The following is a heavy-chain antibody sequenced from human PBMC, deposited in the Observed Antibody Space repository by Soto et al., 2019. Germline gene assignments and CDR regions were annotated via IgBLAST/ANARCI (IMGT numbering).Heavy chain of an antibody. J-gene: IGHJ6*02. V-gene: IGHV4-38-2*01. Sequence: SETLSLTCAVSGFSINNAYYWGWIRQPPGKGLDWIGTVYHGVTAFYNPSLKSRASISVDSSKNQFSLNLTSVTAADTAVYYRARGAGEGIAVAGFYYSGMDVWGQGTTVTVSS. CDR1: GFSINNAYY. CDR2: VYHGVTA. D-gene: IGHD6-19*01. CDR3: ARGAGEGIAVAGFYYSGMDV.